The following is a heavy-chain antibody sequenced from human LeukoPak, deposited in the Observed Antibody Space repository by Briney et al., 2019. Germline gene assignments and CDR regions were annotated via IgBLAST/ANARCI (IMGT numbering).Heavy chain of an antibody. CDR2: ISYDGSNK. V-gene: IGHV3-30-3*01. J-gene: IGHJ4*02. D-gene: IGHD3-22*01. CDR3: ARDGPDSSGYSPFDY. Sequence: GGSLRLSCAASGFTFSSYAMRWVRQAPGKGLEWVAVISYDGSNKYYADSVKGRFTISRDNSKNMLYLQMNSLRAEDTAVYYCARDGPDSSGYSPFDYWGQGTLVTVSS. CDR1: GFTFSSYA.